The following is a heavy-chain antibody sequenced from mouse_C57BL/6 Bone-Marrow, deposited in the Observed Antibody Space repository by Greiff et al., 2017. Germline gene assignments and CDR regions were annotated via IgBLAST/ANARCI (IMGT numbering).Heavy chain of an antibody. D-gene: IGHD1-1*01. CDR2: IHPNSGST. J-gene: IGHJ2*01. CDR3: ARWRVYYCGSSYGNYVDY. CDR1: GYTFTSYW. Sequence: QVQLQQPGAELVKPGASVKLSCKASGYTFTSYWMHWVKQRPGQGLEWIGMIHPNSGSTNYNEKFKSKATLTVDKSSSTAYMQLSSLTSEDSAVYYCARWRVYYCGSSYGNYVDYWGQGTTLTVSS. V-gene: IGHV1-64*01.